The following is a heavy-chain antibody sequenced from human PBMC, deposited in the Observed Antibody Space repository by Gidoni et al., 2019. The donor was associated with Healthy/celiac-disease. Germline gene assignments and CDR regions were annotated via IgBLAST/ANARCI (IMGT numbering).Heavy chain of an antibody. CDR2: ISYDGSNK. Sequence: QVQMVASGGGVVQHGRSLRLSCAASGFTFSSYAMHWVRQAPGKGLEWVAVISYDGSNKYYADSVKGRFTISRDNSKNTLYLQMNSLRAEDTAVYYCARDLSDGDYYYYGMDVWGQGTTVTVSS. V-gene: IGHV3-30-3*01. J-gene: IGHJ6*02. CDR1: GFTFSSYA. CDR3: ARDLSDGDYYYYGMDV. D-gene: IGHD2-21*01.